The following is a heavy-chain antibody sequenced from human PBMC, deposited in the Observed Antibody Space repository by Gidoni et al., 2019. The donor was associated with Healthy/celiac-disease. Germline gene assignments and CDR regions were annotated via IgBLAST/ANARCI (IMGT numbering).Heavy chain of an antibody. D-gene: IGHD3-16*01. Sequence: QITLKESGPPLVKPTPTLTLTCTFSAFSLSTIGVGFGWLRQPPGKALEWLALIYWDDDKRYSPSLKSRLTITKDTSKNQVVLTMTNMDPVDTATYYCAHRYRAFMLVENWFDPWGQGTLVTVSS. J-gene: IGHJ5*02. CDR1: AFSLSTIGVG. CDR2: IYWDDDK. CDR3: AHRYRAFMLVENWFDP. V-gene: IGHV2-5*02.